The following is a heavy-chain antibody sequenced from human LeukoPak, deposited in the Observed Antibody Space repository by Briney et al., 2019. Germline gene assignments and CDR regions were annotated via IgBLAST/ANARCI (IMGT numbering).Heavy chain of an antibody. CDR2: IYPGDSDT. CDR3: ASIGPDGSGSYYDSYYFDY. V-gene: IGHV5-51*01. J-gene: IGHJ4*02. Sequence: GESLKISCKGSGYSFTSYWIGWVRQMPGKGLEWMGIIYPGDSDTRYSPSFQGQVTISADKSISTAYLQWSSLKASDTAMYHCASIGPDGSGSYYDSYYFDYWGQGTLVTVSS. D-gene: IGHD3-10*01. CDR1: GYSFTSYW.